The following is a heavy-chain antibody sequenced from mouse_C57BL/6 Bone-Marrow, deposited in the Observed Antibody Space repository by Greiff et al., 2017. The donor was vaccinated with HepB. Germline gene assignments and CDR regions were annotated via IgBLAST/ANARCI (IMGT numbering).Heavy chain of an antibody. V-gene: IGHV5-12*01. J-gene: IGHJ4*01. D-gene: IGHD2-4*01. CDR1: GFTFSDYY. CDR3: ARRFYYDYDGEGLYAMDY. CDR2: ISNGGGST. Sequence: EVKLVESGGGLVQPGGSLKLSCAASGFTFSDYYMYWVRQTPEKRLEWVAYISNGGGSTYYPDTVKGRFTISRDNAKNTLYLQMSRLKSEDTAMYYCARRFYYDYDGEGLYAMDYWGQGTSVTVSS.